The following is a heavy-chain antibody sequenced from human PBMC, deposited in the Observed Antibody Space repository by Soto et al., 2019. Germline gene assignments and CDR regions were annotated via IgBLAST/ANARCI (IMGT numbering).Heavy chain of an antibody. CDR3: ARLDKSGHSNFDY. CDR2: IWYDGSKK. CDR1: GFTFSSYG. D-gene: IGHD3-22*01. V-gene: IGHV3-33*01. Sequence: QSGGSLRLSCAASGFTFSSYGMHWVRQAPGKGLEWVAVIWYDGSKKYYADSVKGRFTTSRDNSKDTLFLQMSSLRAEDTAVYYCARLDKSGHSNFDYWGQGTLVTVSS. J-gene: IGHJ4*02.